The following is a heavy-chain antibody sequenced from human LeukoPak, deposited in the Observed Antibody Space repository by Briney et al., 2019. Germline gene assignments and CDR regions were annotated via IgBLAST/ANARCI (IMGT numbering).Heavy chain of an antibody. CDR1: GGSISSYY. J-gene: IGHJ3*02. D-gene: IGHD3-22*01. CDR3: ARPYDSSADDAFDI. CDR2: IYTSGST. Sequence: PSETLSLTCTVSGGSISSYYWSWIRQPAGKGLEWIGRIYTSGSTNYNPSLKGRVTISVDKSKNQFSLKLSSVTAADTAVYYCARPYDSSADDAFDIWGQGTMVTVSS. V-gene: IGHV4-4*07.